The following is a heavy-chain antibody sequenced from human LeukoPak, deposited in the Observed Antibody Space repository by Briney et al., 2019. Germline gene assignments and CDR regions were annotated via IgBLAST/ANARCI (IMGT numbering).Heavy chain of an antibody. CDR2: IIPIFGTA. V-gene: IGHV1-69*05. D-gene: IGHD3-3*01. Sequence: SVKVSCKAPGGTFSSYAISWVRQAPGQGLEWMGGIIPIFGTANYAQKFQGRVTITTDESTSTAYMELSSLRSEDTAVYYCARAGEYYDFWSGPDRYYYGMDVWGQGTTVTVSS. J-gene: IGHJ6*02. CDR3: ARAGEYYDFWSGPDRYYYGMDV. CDR1: GGTFSSYA.